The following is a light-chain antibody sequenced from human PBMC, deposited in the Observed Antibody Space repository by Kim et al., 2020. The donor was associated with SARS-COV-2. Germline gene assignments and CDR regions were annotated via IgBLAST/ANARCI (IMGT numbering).Light chain of an antibody. CDR1: EIGFKS. V-gene: IGLV3-21*04. CDR2: YDR. Sequence: PGKTASITCGGNEIGFKSLHWYQQRPGQAPVLVMYYDRDRPSGIPERFSGSNSGNTATLAISRVEAGDEADYYCQVWDSGTNHVVFGGGTQLTVL. CDR3: QVWDSGTNHVV. J-gene: IGLJ2*01.